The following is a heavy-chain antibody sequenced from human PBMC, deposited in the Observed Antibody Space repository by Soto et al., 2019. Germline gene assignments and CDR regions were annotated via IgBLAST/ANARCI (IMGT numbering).Heavy chain of an antibody. Sequence: ASVKVSCKASGYTFPNYGITWVRQAPGQGLEWMGWISPYNGNTNYAQKFQGRVTMTTDTSTSTAYMELRSLRSDDTAVYYCAKDSVAWGSYKVFDYWGQGTLVTVSS. CDR2: ISPYNGNT. CDR1: GYTFPNYG. V-gene: IGHV1-18*01. J-gene: IGHJ4*02. CDR3: AKDSVAWGSYKVFDY. D-gene: IGHD3-16*01.